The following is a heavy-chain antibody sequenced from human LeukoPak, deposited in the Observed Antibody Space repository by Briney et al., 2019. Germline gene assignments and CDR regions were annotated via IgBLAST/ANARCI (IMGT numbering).Heavy chain of an antibody. V-gene: IGHV4-31*03. CDR2: IYYSGGT. CDR1: GGSINSAGYY. D-gene: IGHD3-10*01. J-gene: IGHJ4*02. CDR3: ARDDMGWSGGL. Sequence: SETLSLTCTVSGGSINSAGYYWSWIRQHPGKGPEWIGYIYYSGGTYYNPSLKSRVTISVDTSKNQFSLKLSSVTAADTAVYYCARDDMGWSGGLWGQGTLVTVSS.